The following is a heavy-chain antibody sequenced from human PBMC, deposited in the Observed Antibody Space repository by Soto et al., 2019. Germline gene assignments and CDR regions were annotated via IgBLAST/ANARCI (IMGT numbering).Heavy chain of an antibody. V-gene: IGHV1-18*01. D-gene: IGHD1-26*01. CDR3: TRTNIVGTTTDAFDI. CDR2: ISPYNGHT. J-gene: IGHJ3*02. Sequence: QVQLGQSGAEVKKPGASVKVSCRASGYIFTNYGISWVRQAPGQGLEWMGWISPYNGHTKYAQKLQGRVTMTTDTFTSTVYMEMRSLRSDDAAMYYCTRTNIVGTTTDAFDIWGQGTMLTVSS. CDR1: GYIFTNYG.